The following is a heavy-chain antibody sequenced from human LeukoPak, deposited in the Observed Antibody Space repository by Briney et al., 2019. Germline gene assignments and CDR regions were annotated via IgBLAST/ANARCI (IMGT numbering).Heavy chain of an antibody. CDR2: IYYSGST. CDR3: ARDSVFYDSSGYYYGRGLDY. J-gene: IGHJ4*02. V-gene: IGHV4-59*12. Sequence: SETLSLTCTVSGGSISSYYWSWIRQPPGKGLEWIGYIYYSGSTNYNPSLKSRVTISVDTSKNQFSLKLSSVTAADMAVYYCARDSVFYDSSGYYYGRGLDYWGQGTLVTVSS. CDR1: GGSISSYY. D-gene: IGHD3-22*01.